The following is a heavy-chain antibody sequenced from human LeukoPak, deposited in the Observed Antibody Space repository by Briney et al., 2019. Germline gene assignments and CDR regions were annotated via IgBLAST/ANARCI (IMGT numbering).Heavy chain of an antibody. CDR3: ARAPSHYYDSSGYKARVYYMDV. V-gene: IGHV3-21*04. CDR1: GFTFSSYS. D-gene: IGHD3-22*01. J-gene: IGHJ6*03. CDR2: ISTSSSYI. Sequence: GGSLRLSCAASGFTFSSYSMNWVRQAPGKGLEWVSSISTSSSYIYYADSVKGRFTISRDNAKNSLYLQMNSLRAEDTAVYYCARAPSHYYDSSGYKARVYYMDVWGKGTTVTISS.